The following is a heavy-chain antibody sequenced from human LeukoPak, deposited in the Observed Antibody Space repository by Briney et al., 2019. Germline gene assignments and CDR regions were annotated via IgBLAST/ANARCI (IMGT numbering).Heavy chain of an antibody. CDR1: GGSISSYY. Sequence: SETLSLTCTVSGGSISSYYWSWIRQPPGKGLEWIGYIYYSGRTNYNPSLRGRVTISVDTSKNQFSLKLSSVTAADTAVYYCARSVEGYCSGGSCYSYYYYMDVWGKGTTVTVSS. V-gene: IGHV4-59*01. CDR2: IYYSGRT. J-gene: IGHJ6*03. CDR3: ARSVEGYCSGGSCYSYYYYMDV. D-gene: IGHD2-15*01.